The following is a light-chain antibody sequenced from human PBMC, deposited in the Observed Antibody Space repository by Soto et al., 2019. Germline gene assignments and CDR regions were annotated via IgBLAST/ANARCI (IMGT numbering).Light chain of an antibody. Sequence: EIVLTQSAATLSVSPXERVTLSCRASQSVDINLAWYQQKPGQAPRLLIYGASTRATDMPGRFSGRGAGAEFTLTISSLQSEDFAVYYCQQYRSWPRTFGQGTKVDI. CDR3: QQYRSWPRT. CDR1: QSVDIN. CDR2: GAS. J-gene: IGKJ1*01. V-gene: IGKV3-15*01.